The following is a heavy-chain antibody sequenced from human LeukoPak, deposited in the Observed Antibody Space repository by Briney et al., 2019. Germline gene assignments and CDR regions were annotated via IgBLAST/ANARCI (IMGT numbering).Heavy chain of an antibody. CDR3: AKDTHIVVVPAAFIS. CDR2: ISAYNGNT. J-gene: IGHJ5*02. Sequence: ASVKVSCKASGYTFTSYGISWVRQAPGQGLEWMGWISAYNGNTNYAQKLQGRVTMTTDTSTSTAYMELRSLRSDDTAVYYCAKDTHIVVVPAAFISWGQGTLVTVSS. CDR1: GYTFTSYG. D-gene: IGHD2-2*01. V-gene: IGHV1-18*01.